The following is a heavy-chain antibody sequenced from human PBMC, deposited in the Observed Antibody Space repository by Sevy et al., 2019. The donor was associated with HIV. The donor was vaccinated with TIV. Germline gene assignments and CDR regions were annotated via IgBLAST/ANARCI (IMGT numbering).Heavy chain of an antibody. V-gene: IGHV1-18*01. CDR1: GYTFTSYG. Sequence: ASVKVSCKASGYTFTSYGISWVRQAPGQGLEWMGWISAYNGNTNYAQKLQGRVIMTTDTSTSTAYMELRSLRSDDTAVYYCVGGYCSSTSCYTLDYWGQGTLVTVSS. CDR2: ISAYNGNT. D-gene: IGHD2-2*02. CDR3: VGGYCSSTSCYTLDY. J-gene: IGHJ4*02.